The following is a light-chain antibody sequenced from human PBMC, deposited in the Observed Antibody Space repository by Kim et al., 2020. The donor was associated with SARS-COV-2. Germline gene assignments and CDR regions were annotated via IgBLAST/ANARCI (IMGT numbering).Light chain of an antibody. V-gene: IGLV3-19*01. CDR2: GKN. J-gene: IGLJ1*01. CDR1: SLRSYY. CDR3: NSRDSSGNHHYV. Sequence: RQPVRITCQGDSLRSYYASWYQQKPGQAPVLVIYGKNNRPSGIPDRFSGSSSGNTASLTITGAQAEDEADYYCNSRDSSGNHHYVFGTGTKVTVL.